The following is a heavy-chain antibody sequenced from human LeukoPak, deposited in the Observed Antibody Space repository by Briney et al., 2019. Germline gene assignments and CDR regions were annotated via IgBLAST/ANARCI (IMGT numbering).Heavy chain of an antibody. Sequence: PSETLSLTCAVCGGYISSSSYYWAWIRQPPGKGLEWIGSINYRGNTYHNPSLRSRVTMSIDTSKNQFSLNLRSVTAACTRGKHGTRLPSHNNGDYSRYYFDYWGQGTLVTVSS. V-gene: IGHV4-39*01. CDR2: INYRGNT. CDR3: TRLPSHNNGDYSRYYFDY. CDR1: GGYISSSSYY. D-gene: IGHD2-21*01. J-gene: IGHJ4*02.